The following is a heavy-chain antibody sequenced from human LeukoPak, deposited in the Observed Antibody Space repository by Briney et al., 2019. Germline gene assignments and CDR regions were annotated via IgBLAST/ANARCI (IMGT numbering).Heavy chain of an antibody. J-gene: IGHJ4*02. CDR3: ARQVMVAVAGHPSFDY. Sequence: GESLKISCKGSGYSFSSYWMAWVRQMPGKGLEWMGIIHPGNSETTYNPSFRGQVTMSADKSISTAYLQWSSLEASDTAMYYCARQVMVAVAGHPSFDYWGQGPLVTVSS. V-gene: IGHV5-51*01. D-gene: IGHD6-19*01. CDR1: GYSFSSYW. CDR2: IHPGNSET.